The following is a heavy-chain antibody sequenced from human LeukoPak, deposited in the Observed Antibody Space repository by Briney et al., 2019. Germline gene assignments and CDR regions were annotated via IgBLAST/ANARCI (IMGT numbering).Heavy chain of an antibody. Sequence: GASVKVSCKASGYTFTGYYMHWVRQAPGQGLEWMGWINLNSGGTNYAQKFQGRVTMTRDTSISTAYMELSRLRSDDTAVYYCARVGVWFGEYYAFDIWGQGTMVTVSS. CDR2: INLNSGGT. J-gene: IGHJ3*02. D-gene: IGHD3-10*01. CDR1: GYTFTGYY. CDR3: ARVGVWFGEYYAFDI. V-gene: IGHV1-2*02.